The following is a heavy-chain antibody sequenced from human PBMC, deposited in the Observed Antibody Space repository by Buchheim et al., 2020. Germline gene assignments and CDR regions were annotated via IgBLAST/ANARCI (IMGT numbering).Heavy chain of an antibody. J-gene: IGHJ6*02. V-gene: IGHV3-23*04. CDR1: GFTFSSYG. CDR2: ISGSGGST. CDR3: AKDKPAAIWGHYYYGMDV. Sequence: VQLVESGGGVVQPGRSLRLSCAASGFTFSSYGMHWVRQAPGKGLEWVSAISGSGGSTYYADSVKGRFTISRDNSKNTLYLQMNSLRAEDTAVYYCAKDKPAAIWGHYYYGMDVWGQGTT. D-gene: IGHD2-2*02.